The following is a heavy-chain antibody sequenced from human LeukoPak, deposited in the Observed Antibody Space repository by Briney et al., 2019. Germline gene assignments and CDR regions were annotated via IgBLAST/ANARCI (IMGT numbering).Heavy chain of an antibody. Sequence: GGSLRLSCAASGFTVSTHYMTWVRQAPGKGLGWVSVILSGGITYYADSVKGRFTISRDNSKNTLYLQMNNLRAEDTAVYYCARGGQGWFDPWGQGTLVTVSS. V-gene: IGHV3-53*01. J-gene: IGHJ5*02. CDR2: ILSGGIT. CDR1: GFTVSTHY. CDR3: ARGGQGWFDP.